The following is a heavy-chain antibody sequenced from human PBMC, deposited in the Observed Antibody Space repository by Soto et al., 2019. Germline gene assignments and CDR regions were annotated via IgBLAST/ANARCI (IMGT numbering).Heavy chain of an antibody. CDR1: GGSISSGGYY. Sequence: QVQLQESGPGLVKPSQTLSLTCTVSGGSISSGGYYWSWIRQHPGKGLDWIGYIYYSGSTYYNPSLKSRVTISVDTSKNQFSLKLSSVTAADTAVYYCARGDNSRDGYGGDYYFDYWGQGTLVTVSS. CDR2: IYYSGST. CDR3: ARGDNSRDGYGGDYYFDY. D-gene: IGHD5-12*01. V-gene: IGHV4-31*03. J-gene: IGHJ4*02.